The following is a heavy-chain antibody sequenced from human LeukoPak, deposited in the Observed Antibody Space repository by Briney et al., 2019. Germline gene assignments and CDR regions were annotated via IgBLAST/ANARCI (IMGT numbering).Heavy chain of an antibody. CDR2: INHSGST. J-gene: IGHJ4*02. D-gene: IGHD6-19*01. CDR1: GGSFSGYY. CDR3: ARGSGWSYYFDY. V-gene: IGHV4-34*01. Sequence: PSETLSLTCAVYGGSFSGYYWSWIRQPPGKGLEWIGEINHSGSTNYNPSLQSRVTISVDTSKNQFSLKLSSVTAADTAVYYCARGSGWSYYFDYWGQGTLVTVSS.